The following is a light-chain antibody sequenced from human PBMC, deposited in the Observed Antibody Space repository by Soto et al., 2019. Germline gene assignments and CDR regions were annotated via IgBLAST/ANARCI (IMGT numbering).Light chain of an antibody. J-gene: IGLJ1*01. CDR3: QSYDSSLSGYV. V-gene: IGLV1-44*01. CDR1: SSNIGGRT. Sequence: QSVLTQPPSASGTLGQRVTISCSGSSSNIGGRTVNWYQQLPGTAPKLLIYNNNQRPSGVPDRFSGSKSGTSASLAITGLQSEDEADYYCQSYDSSLSGYVFGTGTKVTVL. CDR2: NNN.